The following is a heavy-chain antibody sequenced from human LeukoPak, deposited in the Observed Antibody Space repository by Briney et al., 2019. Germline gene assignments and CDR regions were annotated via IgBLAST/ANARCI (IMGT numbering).Heavy chain of an antibody. CDR1: GGSFSGYY. CDR2: INHSGST. Sequence: SETLSLTCAVYGGSFSGYYWSWIRQLPGKGLEWIGEINHSGSTNYNPSLKSRVTISVDTSKNQFSLKLSSVTAADTAVYYCARRVVVVPAAMDNFDYWGQGTLVTVSS. V-gene: IGHV4-34*01. J-gene: IGHJ4*02. D-gene: IGHD2-2*01. CDR3: ARRVVVVPAAMDNFDY.